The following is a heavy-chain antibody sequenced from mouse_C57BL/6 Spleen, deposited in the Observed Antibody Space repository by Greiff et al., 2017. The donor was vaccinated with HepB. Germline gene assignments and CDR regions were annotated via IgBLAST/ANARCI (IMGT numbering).Heavy chain of an antibody. CDR2: IDPNSGGT. J-gene: IGHJ4*01. Sequence: QVHVKQPGAELVKPGASVKLSCKASGYTFTSYWMHWVKQRPGRGLEWIGRIDPNSGGTKYNEKFKSKATLTVDKPSSTAYMQLSSLTSEDSAVYYCAREDDGYSYYAMDYWGQGTSVTVSS. CDR1: GYTFTSYW. D-gene: IGHD2-3*01. V-gene: IGHV1-72*01. CDR3: AREDDGYSYYAMDY.